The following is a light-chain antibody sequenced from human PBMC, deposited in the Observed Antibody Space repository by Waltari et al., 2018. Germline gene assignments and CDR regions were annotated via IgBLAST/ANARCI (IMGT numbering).Light chain of an antibody. CDR2: AVH. CDR3: YSFTTSSTRV. Sequence: QSALTQPASVSGSPGQSITISCTATSSDGGQYANVSWFQQHPGHAPQLRIYAVHNRPSGVSTRFSGSKSGNTASLTISGLQAEDEADYYCYSFTTSSTRVFGTGTKVTVL. CDR1: SSDGGQYAN. J-gene: IGLJ1*01. V-gene: IGLV2-14*03.